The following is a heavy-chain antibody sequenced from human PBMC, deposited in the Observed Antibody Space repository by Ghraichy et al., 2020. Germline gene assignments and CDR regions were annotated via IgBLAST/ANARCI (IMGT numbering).Heavy chain of an antibody. CDR2: ISGSGGST. J-gene: IGHJ3*02. CDR1: GFTFSSYA. D-gene: IGHD3-3*01. Sequence: GGSLRLSCAASGFTFSSYAMSWVRQAPGKGLEWVSAISGSGGSTYYADSVKGRFTISRDNSKNTLYLQMNSLRAEDTAVYYCAKSCGPFRITIFGVDATYELDAFDIWGQGTMVTVSS. V-gene: IGHV3-23*01. CDR3: AKSCGPFRITIFGVDATYELDAFDI.